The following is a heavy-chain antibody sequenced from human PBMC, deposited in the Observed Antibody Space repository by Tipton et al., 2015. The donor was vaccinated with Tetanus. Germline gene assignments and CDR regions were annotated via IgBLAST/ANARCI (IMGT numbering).Heavy chain of an antibody. Sequence: TLSLTCAVYGGSFSGYYWSWIRQPPGKGLEWIGEINHSGSTNYNPSLKSRVTISVDTSKNQFSLKLSSVTAADTAVYYCARGRSSNYYIYYYGMDVWGQGTTVTVSS. CDR3: ARGRSSNYYIYYYGMDV. J-gene: IGHJ6*02. V-gene: IGHV4-34*01. CDR1: GGSFSGYY. CDR2: INHSGST. D-gene: IGHD4-11*01.